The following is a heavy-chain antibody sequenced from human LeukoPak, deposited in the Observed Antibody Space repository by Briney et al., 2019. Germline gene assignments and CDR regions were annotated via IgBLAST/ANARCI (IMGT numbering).Heavy chain of an antibody. CDR1: GFTVSNYD. CDR2: IGGGGGGT. D-gene: IGHD5-24*01. Sequence: GGSLRLSCAASGFTVSNYDMTWVRQAPGKGLEWVSSIGGGGGGTYADSVKGRFTISRDKSKNTLYLQMNSLRAEDTAIYYCAKTIPYWYFDLWGRGTLVTVSS. CDR3: AKTIPYWYFDL. J-gene: IGHJ2*01. V-gene: IGHV3-23*01.